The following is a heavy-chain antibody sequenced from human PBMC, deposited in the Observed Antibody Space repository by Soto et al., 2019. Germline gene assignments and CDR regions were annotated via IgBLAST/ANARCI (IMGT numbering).Heavy chain of an antibody. Sequence: QVQLVQSGAEVKKPGASVKVSCKASGYTFTSYGISWVRQAPGQGLEWMGWISAYNGNTNYAQKLQGRVTMTTDTSTSTPYMELRSLRSDVTAVYYVASVAGVSGVLYYCGKVTLVTVSS. CDR1: GYTFTSYG. V-gene: IGHV1-18*01. CDR3: ASVAGVSGVLYY. CDR2: ISAYNGNT. J-gene: IGHJ4*02. D-gene: IGHD3-3*01.